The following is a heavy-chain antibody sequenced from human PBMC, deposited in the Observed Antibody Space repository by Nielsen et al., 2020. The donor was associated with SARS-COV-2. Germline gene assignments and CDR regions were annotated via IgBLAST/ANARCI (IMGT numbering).Heavy chain of an antibody. Sequence: GESLKISCAASGFTVSSNYMSWVRQAPGKGLEWVSVIYSGGSTYYADSVKGRFTISRDNSKNTLYLQMNSLRAEDTAVYYCAREHGGYYYYGMDVWGQGTTVTVSS. CDR3: AREHGGYYYYGMDV. CDR1: GFTVSSNY. J-gene: IGHJ6*02. D-gene: IGHD4-23*01. V-gene: IGHV3-66*01. CDR2: IYSGGST.